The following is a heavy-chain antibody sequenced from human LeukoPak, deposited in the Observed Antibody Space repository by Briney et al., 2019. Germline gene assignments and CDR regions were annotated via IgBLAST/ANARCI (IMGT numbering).Heavy chain of an antibody. V-gene: IGHV1-69*04. J-gene: IGHJ6*02. Sequence: ASVKVSCKASGYTFTSYGISWVRQAPGQGLEWMGRIIPILGIANYAQKFQGRVTITADKSTSTAYMELSSLRSEDTAVYYYARDQGDYPYYYYGMDVWGQGTTVTVSS. CDR2: IIPILGIA. CDR3: ARDQGDYPYYYYGMDV. D-gene: IGHD4-17*01. CDR1: GYTFTSYG.